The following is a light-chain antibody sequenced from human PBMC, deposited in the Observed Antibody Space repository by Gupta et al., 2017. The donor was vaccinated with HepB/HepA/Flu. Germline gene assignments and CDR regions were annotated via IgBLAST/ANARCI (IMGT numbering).Light chain of an antibody. CDR2: GAS. CDR1: QSLNSN. J-gene: IGKJ1*01. V-gene: IGKV3-15*01. Sequence: EIVMTQSPATLSVSPGDRATLSCRDSQSLNSNLAWYQQKPGQAPRLLIYGASTRATGVTGRFSGSGSGTEFTLTSSSRQYEDLAVYYWQQDDSWWTFGQGTXVEIK. CDR3: QQDDSWWT.